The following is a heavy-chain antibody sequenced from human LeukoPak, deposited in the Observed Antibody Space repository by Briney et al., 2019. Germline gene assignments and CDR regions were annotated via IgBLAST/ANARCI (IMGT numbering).Heavy chain of an antibody. J-gene: IGHJ4*02. D-gene: IGHD5-12*01. Sequence: GESLKISCKGSGYIFTSYWIGWVRQMPGKGLELVGIIYPGDSDTRYSPSFQGQVTISVDKSITTAYLQWSSLKASDTAMYFCARLEGYGGSLEYWGQGTLVTVSS. CDR1: GYIFTSYW. CDR2: IYPGDSDT. V-gene: IGHV5-51*01. CDR3: ARLEGYGGSLEY.